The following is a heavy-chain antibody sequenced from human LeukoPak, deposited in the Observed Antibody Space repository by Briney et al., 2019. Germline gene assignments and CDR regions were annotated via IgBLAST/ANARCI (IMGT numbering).Heavy chain of an antibody. CDR3: ARIDPVGRT. V-gene: IGHV3-20*04. Sequence: GGSLRLSCAASGFTFDNYAISWVRQPPGKGLQWVSGISRSGATTGYADSVKGRFTIPRDNAKNFVYLQMDRLRAEDTALYYCARIDPVGRTWGQGTLVIVSA. CDR2: ISRSGATT. D-gene: IGHD1-26*01. CDR1: GFTFDNYA. J-gene: IGHJ4*02.